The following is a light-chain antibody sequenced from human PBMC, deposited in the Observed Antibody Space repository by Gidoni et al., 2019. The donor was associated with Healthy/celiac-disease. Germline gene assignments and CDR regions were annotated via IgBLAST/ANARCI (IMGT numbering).Light chain of an antibody. J-gene: IGLJ3*02. CDR3: QVWDSSSDHPV. CDR1: NIGSKS. Sequence: YVLPHPPSLSVSPGQTARITCGGNNIGSKSVHWYQQKPGQAPVLVVYDDSDRPSGIPERFSGSNSGNTATLTISRVEAGDEADYYCQVWDSSSDHPVFGGGTKLTVL. V-gene: IGLV3-21*02. CDR2: DDS.